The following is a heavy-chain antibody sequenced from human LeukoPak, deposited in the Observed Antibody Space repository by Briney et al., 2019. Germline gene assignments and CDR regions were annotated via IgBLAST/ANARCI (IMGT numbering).Heavy chain of an antibody. J-gene: IGHJ3*02. D-gene: IGHD1-26*01. V-gene: IGHV3-9*01. CDR2: ISWNSGSI. CDR3: AKDLAVGARGDAFDI. CDR1: GFTFDDYA. Sequence: GRSLRLSCAASGFTFDDYAMHWVRQAPGKGLEWVSGISWNSGSIGYADSVKGRFTISRDNAKNSLYLQMNSLRAEDTALYYCAKDLAVGARGDAFDIWGQGTMVTVSS.